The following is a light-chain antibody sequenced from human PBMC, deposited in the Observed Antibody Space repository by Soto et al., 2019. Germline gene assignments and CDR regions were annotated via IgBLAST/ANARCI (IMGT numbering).Light chain of an antibody. CDR1: QSIGPN. Sequence: TQSPDTLSASLGEIVTLSCRASQSIGPNLAWYQQRPGQAPRLLIHRASMRATGVPARFICRGFGTEFTLTITNLQSEDFAVYFCQQYENWPPYNFGQGTKLDI. J-gene: IGKJ2*01. CDR3: QQYENWPPYN. V-gene: IGKV3-15*01. CDR2: RAS.